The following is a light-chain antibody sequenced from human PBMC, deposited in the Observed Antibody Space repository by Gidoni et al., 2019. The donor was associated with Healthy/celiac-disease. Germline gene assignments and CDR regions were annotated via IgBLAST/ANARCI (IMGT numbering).Light chain of an antibody. J-gene: IGKJ5*01. CDR2: AAS. CDR1: QGISSW. Sequence: DIQMTQSPSSVSASVGDSVTITCRASQGISSWLDWYQQKPGKAPKLLIYAASSLQSGVPSRFSGSGSGTDFTLTISSLQPEDFATYYCQQANSFPITFGQGTRLEIK. CDR3: QQANSFPIT. V-gene: IGKV1D-12*01.